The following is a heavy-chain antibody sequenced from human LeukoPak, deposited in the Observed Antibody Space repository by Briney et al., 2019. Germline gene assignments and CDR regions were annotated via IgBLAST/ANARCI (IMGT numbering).Heavy chain of an antibody. J-gene: IGHJ6*03. V-gene: IGHV1-46*01. CDR3: ARVASGAIGSVPAATGYYYYYMDV. CDR1: GYTFTSSY. CDR2: INPSGEST. D-gene: IGHD2-2*01. Sequence: GASVKVSCKASGYTFTSSYMHWVRQAPGQGLEWMGVINPSGESTSYAQKFQGRVTMTTDTSTSTAYMELRSLRSDDTAVYYCARVASGAIGSVPAATGYYYYYMDVWGKGTTVTVSS.